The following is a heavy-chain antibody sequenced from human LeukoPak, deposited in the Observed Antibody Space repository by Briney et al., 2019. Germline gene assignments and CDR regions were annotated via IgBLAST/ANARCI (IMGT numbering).Heavy chain of an antibody. V-gene: IGHV1-18*03. CDR1: GYTFTSYG. CDR2: INPNSGGT. CDR3: ARAKWELTLLDY. J-gene: IGHJ4*02. Sequence: GASVKVSCKASGYTFTSYGIAWVRQAPGQGLEWMGWINPNSGGTNYAQKFQGRVTITRDTSASTAYMELSSLRSEDMAVYYCARAKWELTLLDYWGQGTLVTVSS. D-gene: IGHD1-26*01.